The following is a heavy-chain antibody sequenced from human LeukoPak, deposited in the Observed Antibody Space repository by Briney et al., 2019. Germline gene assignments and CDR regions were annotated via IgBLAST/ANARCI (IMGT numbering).Heavy chain of an antibody. J-gene: IGHJ4*02. CDR2: IIPIFGTA. D-gene: IGHD5-18*01. V-gene: IGHV1-69*13. CDR3: ARDRFVSWGYSYGYGFDY. Sequence: GASVKVSCKASGGTFSSYAISWVRQAPGQGLEWMGGIIPIFGTANYAQKFQGRVTITADESTSTAYMELSSLRSEDTAVYYCARDRFVSWGYSYGYGFDYWGQGTLVTVSS. CDR1: GGTFSSYA.